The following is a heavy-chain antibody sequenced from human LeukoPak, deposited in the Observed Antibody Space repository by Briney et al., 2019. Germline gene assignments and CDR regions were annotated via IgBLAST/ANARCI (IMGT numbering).Heavy chain of an antibody. CDR3: ARGVGKYYYDSSGYYLDG. V-gene: IGHV1-69*05. CDR2: IIPIFGTA. J-gene: IGHJ4*02. D-gene: IGHD3-22*01. CDR1: GGTFISYA. Sequence: SVKVSCKASGGTFISYAISWVRQAPGQGLEWMGGIIPIFGTADYAQKFQGRVTITRDTSASTAYMELSSLRSEDTAVYYCARGVGKYYYDSSGYYLDGWGQGTLVTVSS.